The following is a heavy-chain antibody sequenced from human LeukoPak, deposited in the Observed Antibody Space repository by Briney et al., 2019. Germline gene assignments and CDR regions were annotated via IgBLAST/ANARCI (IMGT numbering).Heavy chain of an antibody. D-gene: IGHD4-4*01. V-gene: IGHV4-34*01. J-gene: IGHJ4*02. CDR3: ARASTVTNLSVNY. CDR2: INHSGST. Sequence: PSETLSLTCTVSGGSTSSDYWSWIRQSPGKGLEWIGEINHSGSTNYNPSLKSRVTISVDTSKNQFSLKLSSVTAADTAVYYCARASTVTNLSVNYWGQGTLVTVSS. CDR1: GGSTSSDY.